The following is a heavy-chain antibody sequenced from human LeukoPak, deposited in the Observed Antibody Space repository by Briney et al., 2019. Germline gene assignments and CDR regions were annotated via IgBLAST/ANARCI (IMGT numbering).Heavy chain of an antibody. CDR2: MYYSGST. J-gene: IGHJ6*03. CDR1: GGSISSGGHY. V-gene: IGHV4-31*03. CDR3: ARDSIDVTAGVYYYMDV. Sequence: PSETLSLTCTVSGGSISSGGHYWSWIRQHPGKGLEWIGYMYYSGSTYYNTALKSRVTISVDTSKNQFSLRLSSVTAADTAVYYCARDSIDVTAGVYYYMDVWGKGTTVTVSS. D-gene: IGHD1-20*01.